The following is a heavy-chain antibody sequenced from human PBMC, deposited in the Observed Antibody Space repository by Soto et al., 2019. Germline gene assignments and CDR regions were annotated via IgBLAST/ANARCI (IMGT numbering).Heavy chain of an antibody. Sequence: QVQLQESGPRLVKPSETLSLTCSVSGVSIGSHFWSWIRQAPGKGPELVGYIYHTVNTNYNPALKSRVTRSMDTSENQIFLQLSSVTAADTAVYYCARLQYTVVTALDIWGQGTMVTVSS. CDR2: IYHTVNT. CDR3: ARLQYTVVTALDI. V-gene: IGHV4-59*11. J-gene: IGHJ3*02. CDR1: GVSIGSHF. D-gene: IGHD2-2*01.